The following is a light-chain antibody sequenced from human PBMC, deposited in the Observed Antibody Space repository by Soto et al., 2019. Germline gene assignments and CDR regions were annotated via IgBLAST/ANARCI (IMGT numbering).Light chain of an antibody. V-gene: IGKV4-1*01. CDR3: QQYYSTLT. CDR2: WAS. CDR1: QSVLYSSNNKNY. Sequence: DIVMTQSPASLAVSLGERATINCKSSQSVLYSSNNKNYLAWYQQKPGQPPKLLIYWASTRESGVPDRFSGSGSGTDFTLTISSLQAEDVAVYYCQQYYSTLTFGQVTLLEIK. J-gene: IGKJ5*01.